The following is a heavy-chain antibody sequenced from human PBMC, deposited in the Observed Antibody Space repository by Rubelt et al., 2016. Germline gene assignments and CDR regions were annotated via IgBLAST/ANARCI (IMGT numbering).Heavy chain of an antibody. D-gene: IGHD5-12*01. J-gene: IGHJ4*02. CDR2: INPNSGGT. CDR1: GYTFTGYY. V-gene: IGHV1-2*02. Sequence: QVQLVQSGAEVKKPGASVKVSCKASGYTFTGYYMHWVRQAPGQGLAWMGWINPNSGGTNSAQKFQGRVTMTRDTSVSTAYMELSRLTSDDTAVYYCARGNSGYDYGLDYWGQGTLVTVSS. CDR3: ARGNSGYDYGLDY.